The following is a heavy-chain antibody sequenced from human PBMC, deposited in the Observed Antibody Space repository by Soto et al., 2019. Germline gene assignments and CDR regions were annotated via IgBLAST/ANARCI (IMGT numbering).Heavy chain of an antibody. CDR2: ISDRGTT. CDR3: ARDRWTARANWFDP. D-gene: IGHD3-16*02. J-gene: IGHJ5*02. Sequence: LSLTCTVFGGSIDDYYWSWIRQSPGKGLEWIGHISDRGTTDYNPSLKSRVTISVDRAKKQFSLKVTSVTAADTAVYYCARDRWTARANWFDPWGQGTLVTVSS. V-gene: IGHV4-59*01. CDR1: GGSIDDYY.